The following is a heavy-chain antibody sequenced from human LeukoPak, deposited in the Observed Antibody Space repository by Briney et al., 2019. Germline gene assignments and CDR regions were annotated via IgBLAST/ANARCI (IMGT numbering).Heavy chain of an antibody. Sequence: GGSLRLSCTASGFIFSQYWMSWVRQAPGKGLEWVANIKQDGSEKYYLRSVEGRFSISRDNTKNSLYLQMNSLRAEDTAVYYCASTVGATLDAFDIWGQGTVVTVSS. D-gene: IGHD1-26*01. CDR3: ASTVGATLDAFDI. V-gene: IGHV3-7*01. CDR1: GFIFSQYW. CDR2: IKQDGSEK. J-gene: IGHJ3*02.